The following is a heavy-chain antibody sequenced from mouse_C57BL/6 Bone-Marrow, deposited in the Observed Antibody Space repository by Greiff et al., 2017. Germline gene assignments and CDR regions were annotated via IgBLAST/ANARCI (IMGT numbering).Heavy chain of an antibody. CDR1: GYTFTDYN. D-gene: IGHD1-1*01. CDR3: ARPSPSSYYFDY. Sequence: EVQRVESGPELVKPGASVKIPCKASGYTFTDYNMDWVKQSHGKSLEWIGEINPNNGGTIYNQKFKGKATLTVDKSSSTAYMELRSLTSEDTAVYYCARPSPSSYYFDYWGQGTTLTVSS. V-gene: IGHV1-18*01. J-gene: IGHJ2*01. CDR2: INPNNGGT.